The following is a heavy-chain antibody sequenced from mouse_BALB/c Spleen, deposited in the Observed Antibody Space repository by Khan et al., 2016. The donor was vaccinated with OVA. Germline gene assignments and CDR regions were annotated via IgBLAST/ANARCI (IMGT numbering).Heavy chain of an antibody. CDR2: ISYSGST. Sequence: VQLQESGPGLVKPSQSLYLTCTATGYSITSYCARNWNRQFPGNKQGWVGYISYSGSTSYNPALKRRISISRDTSKNPSFLQLNTVTTEDTATYYCARRAYDGHWDFDVWGAGTTVTVSS. V-gene: IGHV3-2*02. D-gene: IGHD1-1*02. CDR3: ARRAYDGHWDFDV. CDR1: GYSITSYCA. J-gene: IGHJ1*01.